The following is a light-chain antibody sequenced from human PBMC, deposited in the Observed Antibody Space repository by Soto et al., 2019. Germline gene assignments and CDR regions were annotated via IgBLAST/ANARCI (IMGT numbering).Light chain of an antibody. J-gene: IGLJ2*01. CDR3: SSYITSAIVV. CDR2: DVF. CDR1: SSDVPGSNS. V-gene: IGLV2-14*03. Sequence: QSALTQPASVSASRGQSITISCTGTSSDVPGSNSVSWYQHHPGKAPILIIFDVFKRPSGVSDRFSASKSGNTASLTISGLQAEDEADYYCSSYITSAIVVFGGGTKLTVL.